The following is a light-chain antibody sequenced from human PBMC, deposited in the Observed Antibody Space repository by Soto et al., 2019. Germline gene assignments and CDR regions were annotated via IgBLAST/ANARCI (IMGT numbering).Light chain of an antibody. CDR1: QRISSN. Sequence: EIVMTQSPATLSVSPGERATLSCRASQRISSNLAWYQHKTGQAPRLLIYAASTRATGIPARFSGSGSETEFTLTISSLQSEDFAVYYCQQRSNWTLTFGGGTKVEIK. V-gene: IGKV3-15*01. CDR2: AAS. CDR3: QQRSNWTLT. J-gene: IGKJ4*01.